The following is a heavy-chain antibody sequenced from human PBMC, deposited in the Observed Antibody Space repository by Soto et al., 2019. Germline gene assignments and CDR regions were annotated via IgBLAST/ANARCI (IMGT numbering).Heavy chain of an antibody. D-gene: IGHD3-22*01. Sequence: QVQLVQSGAEVKKPGSSVKVSCKASGGTFSSYAISWVRQAPGQGLEWMGGIIPIFGTANYAQKFQGRVTITAGESTSTAYMELSILGSEDSAVYYCAREVASGSHIGYWGQRTLVTVSS. CDR1: GGTFSSYA. V-gene: IGHV1-69*01. CDR2: IIPIFGTA. J-gene: IGHJ4*02. CDR3: AREVASGSHIGY.